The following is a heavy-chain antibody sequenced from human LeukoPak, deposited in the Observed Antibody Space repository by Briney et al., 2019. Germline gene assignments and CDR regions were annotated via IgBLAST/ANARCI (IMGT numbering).Heavy chain of an antibody. J-gene: IGHJ3*02. V-gene: IGHV3-7*01. CDR2: IKQDGSEK. Sequence: GGSLRLSCAASGFTFSSYWMSWVRQAPGKGLEWVANIKQDGSEKYYVDSVKGRFPISRDNAKNSLYLQMNSLRAEDTAVYYCAREGYCSSTSCYDAFDIWGQGTMVTVSS. CDR3: AREGYCSSTSCYDAFDI. CDR1: GFTFSSYW. D-gene: IGHD2-2*01.